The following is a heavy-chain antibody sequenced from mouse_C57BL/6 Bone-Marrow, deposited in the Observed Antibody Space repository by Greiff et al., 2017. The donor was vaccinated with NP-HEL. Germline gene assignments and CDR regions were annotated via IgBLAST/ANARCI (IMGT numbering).Heavy chain of an antibody. CDR2: IDPENGDT. CDR3: TTLFTTVVASHWYFDV. CDR1: GFNIKDDY. Sequence: EVKLMESGAELVRPGASVKLSCTASGFNIKDDYMHWVKQRPEQGLEWIGWIDPENGDTEYASKFQGKATITADTSSNTAYLQLSSLTSEDTAVYYCTTLFTTVVASHWYFDVWGTGTTVTVSS. D-gene: IGHD1-1*01. J-gene: IGHJ1*03. V-gene: IGHV14-4*01.